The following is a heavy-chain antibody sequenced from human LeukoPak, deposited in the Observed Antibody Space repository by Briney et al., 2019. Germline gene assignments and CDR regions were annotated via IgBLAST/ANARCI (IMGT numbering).Heavy chain of an antibody. Sequence: PGGSLRLSCAASGFTFSAHAMNWVRQAPGKGLEWVSYITSSSSTIYYADSVKGRFTISRDNAKNSLYLQMNSLRDEDTAVYYCARGDGWFGELLNFDYWGQGTLVTVSS. V-gene: IGHV3-48*02. CDR1: GFTFSAHA. D-gene: IGHD3-10*01. CDR3: ARGDGWFGELLNFDY. J-gene: IGHJ4*02. CDR2: ITSSSSTI.